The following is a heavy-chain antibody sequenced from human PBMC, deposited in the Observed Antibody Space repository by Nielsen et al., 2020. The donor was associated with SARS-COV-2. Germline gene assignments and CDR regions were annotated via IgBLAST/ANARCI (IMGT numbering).Heavy chain of an antibody. CDR2: IGTAGDT. Sequence: GESLKISCAASGFTFSSYDMHWVRQATGKGLEWVSAIGTAGDTYYPGSVKGRLTISRDNAKNSLYLQMNSLRAEDTAVYYCARASLGRSGYGLYYFDYWGQGTLVTVSS. CDR3: ARASLGRSGYGLYYFDY. D-gene: IGHD5-12*01. V-gene: IGHV3-13*04. CDR1: GFTFSSYD. J-gene: IGHJ4*02.